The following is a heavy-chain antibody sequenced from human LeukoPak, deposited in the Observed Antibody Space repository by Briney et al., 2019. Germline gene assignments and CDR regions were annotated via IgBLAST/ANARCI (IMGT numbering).Heavy chain of an antibody. CDR1: GYTFTSYG. Sequence: ASVKVSCKASGYTFTSYGISWVRQAPGQGLEWMGIINPSGGSTSYAQKFQGRVTMTRDMSTSTVYMELSSLRSEDTAVYYCAREPLRGATYDAFDIWGQGTMVTVSS. V-gene: IGHV1-46*01. D-gene: IGHD1-26*01. J-gene: IGHJ3*02. CDR2: INPSGGST. CDR3: AREPLRGATYDAFDI.